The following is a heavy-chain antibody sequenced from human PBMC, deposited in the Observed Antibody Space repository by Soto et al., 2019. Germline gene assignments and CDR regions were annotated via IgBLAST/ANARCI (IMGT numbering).Heavy chain of an antibody. CDR1: GFTFSSYA. V-gene: IGHV3-30-3*01. CDR2: ISYDGSNK. Sequence: GGSLRLSCAASGFTFSSYAMHWVRQAPGKGLEWVAVISYDGSNKYYADSVKGRFTISRDNSKNTLYLQMNSLRAEDTAVYYCARENNYYYGMDVWGQGTTVTVS. CDR3: ARENNYYYGMDV. J-gene: IGHJ6*02.